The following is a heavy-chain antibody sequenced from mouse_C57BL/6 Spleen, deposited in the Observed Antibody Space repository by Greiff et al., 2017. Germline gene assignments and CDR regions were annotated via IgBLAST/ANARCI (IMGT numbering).Heavy chain of an antibody. CDR1: GYTFPGYW. D-gene: IGHD1-1*01. V-gene: IGHV1-9*01. CDR2: IFPGGGST. J-gene: IGHJ2*01. Sequence: QVQLLQSGAELMKPGASVKLSCKATGYTFPGYWIAWVKQRPGHGLEWIGAIFPGGGSTNYPDKFKGQATFTADTSSNTAYMQLSSLTTEDSAIXYCARNYYGSSYVGWYVDYWGEGTTLTVSS. CDR3: ARNYYGSSYVGWYVDY.